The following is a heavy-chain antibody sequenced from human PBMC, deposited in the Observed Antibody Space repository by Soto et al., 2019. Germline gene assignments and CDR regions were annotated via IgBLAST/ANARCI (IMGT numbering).Heavy chain of an antibody. CDR2: IRFDGSNI. CDR3: ARYGVGATTFWGYLDY. J-gene: IGHJ4*02. Sequence: QVLLVESGGGVVQPGRSLRLSCAPSEPIFRRHGMHWVRQAPGKGLEGVAIIRFDGSNIYYADFVRGGFTISRDNFKNMMYLELNSLRVEDTAVYYCARYGVGATTFWGYLDYWCQGTLVTVSA. D-gene: IGHD1-26*01. CDR1: EPIFRRHG. V-gene: IGHV3-33*01.